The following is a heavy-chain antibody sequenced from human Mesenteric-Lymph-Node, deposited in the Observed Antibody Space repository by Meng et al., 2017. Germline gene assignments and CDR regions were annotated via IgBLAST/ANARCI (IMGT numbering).Heavy chain of an antibody. V-gene: IGHV4-34*01. Sequence: SQTLSLTCAVYGGSFSAYYWRWIRQPPGKGLEWIGEINHSRSTTYNPSLKSRVTISVDKSKNQFSLKLRSVTTADTAVYYCARGGYYDSSHPFDYWGQGTLVTVSS. D-gene: IGHD3-22*01. CDR1: GGSFSAYY. J-gene: IGHJ4*02. CDR3: ARGGYYDSSHPFDY. CDR2: INHSRST.